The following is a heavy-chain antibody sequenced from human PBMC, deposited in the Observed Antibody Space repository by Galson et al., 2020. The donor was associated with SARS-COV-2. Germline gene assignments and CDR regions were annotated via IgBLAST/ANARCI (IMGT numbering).Heavy chain of an antibody. CDR2: IYYSGST. CDR1: GASISSGGYY. D-gene: IGHD4-17*01. CDR3: ARDRDRLRWSPGIFDI. J-gene: IGHJ3*02. Sequence: ASETLSLTCTVSGASISSGGYYWSWIRQHPGKGLEWIGYIYYSGSTYYNPSLKSRVNMSVDTSKNQFSLNLTSVTAADTAVYYCARDRDRLRWSPGIFDIWGQGTMVTVSS. V-gene: IGHV4-31*03.